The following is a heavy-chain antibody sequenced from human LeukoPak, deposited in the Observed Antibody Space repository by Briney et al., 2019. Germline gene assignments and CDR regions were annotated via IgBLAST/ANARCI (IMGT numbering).Heavy chain of an antibody. CDR3: AKPRGYCSGGSCYSAEYFQH. Sequence: PGGSLRLSCAASGFTLSSYAMSCVRQAPGKGLEWGSAICGSGGSTYYADSVRSRFTISRDNSENKLYLQMNSLRAEDTAVYYCAKPRGYCSGGSCYSAEYFQHWGQGTLVTVSS. CDR1: GFTLSSYA. J-gene: IGHJ1*01. V-gene: IGHV3-23*01. D-gene: IGHD2-15*01. CDR2: ICGSGGST.